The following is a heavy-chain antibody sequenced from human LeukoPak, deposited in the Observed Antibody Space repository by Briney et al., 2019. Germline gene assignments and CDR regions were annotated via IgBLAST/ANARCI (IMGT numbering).Heavy chain of an antibody. CDR3: SPTSFGYDHGIDY. D-gene: IGHD5-12*01. Sequence: QPGGSLRLSCTASGFTFGDYAMSWFRQAPGKGLEWVGFIRSKAYGGTTEYAASVKGRFTISRDDSKSIAYLQMNSLKTEDTAVYYCSPTSFGYDHGIDYWGQGTLVTVSS. V-gene: IGHV3-49*03. J-gene: IGHJ4*02. CDR1: GFTFGDYA. CDR2: IRSKAYGGTT.